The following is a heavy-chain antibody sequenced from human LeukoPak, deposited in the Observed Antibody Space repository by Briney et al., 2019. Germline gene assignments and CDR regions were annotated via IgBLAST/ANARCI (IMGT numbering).Heavy chain of an antibody. Sequence: QPGRSLRLSCAASGFTFSSYEMNWVRQAPGKGLEWVSYISSSGSTIYYADSVKGRFTISRDNAKNSLYLQMNSLRAEDTAVYYCARNPHLTPSGSYYGAFDYWGQGTLVTVSS. J-gene: IGHJ4*02. D-gene: IGHD1-26*01. CDR3: ARNPHLTPSGSYYGAFDY. CDR2: ISSSGSTI. V-gene: IGHV3-48*03. CDR1: GFTFSSYE.